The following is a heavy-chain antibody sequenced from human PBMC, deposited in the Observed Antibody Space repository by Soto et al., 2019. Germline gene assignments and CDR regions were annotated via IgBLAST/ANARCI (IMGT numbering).Heavy chain of an antibody. CDR3: ATSSGSAYGLDV. D-gene: IGHD3-10*01. CDR2: IYHTGTT. CDR1: AGSISTTNW. Sequence: SETLSLTCAVSAGSISTTNWYVWVRQPPGMGLEWIGEIYHTGTTTYNPSLKSRVTMSVDTSKNQFSLRLSFVTAADTAVYYCATSSGSAYGLDVWGPGDTVTVSS. J-gene: IGHJ6*02. V-gene: IGHV4-4*02.